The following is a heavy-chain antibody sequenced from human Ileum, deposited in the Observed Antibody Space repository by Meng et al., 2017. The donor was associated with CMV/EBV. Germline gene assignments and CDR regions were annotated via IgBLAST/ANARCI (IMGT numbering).Heavy chain of an antibody. CDR1: GFPFSSYT. Sequence: LSCTAVGFPFSSYTMNWVRQAPEKGLEWVSHISGSGSTTYYADSVKGRFTISRDNSKNTLYLQMNSLRAEDTAVYYCAKALVSYTYDYWGQGTLVTVSS. CDR3: AKALVSYTYDY. CDR2: ISGSGSTT. V-gene: IGHV3-23*01. J-gene: IGHJ4*02. D-gene: IGHD3-16*02.